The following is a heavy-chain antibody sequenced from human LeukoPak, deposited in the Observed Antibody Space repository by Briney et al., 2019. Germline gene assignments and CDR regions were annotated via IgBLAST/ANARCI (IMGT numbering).Heavy chain of an antibody. J-gene: IGHJ4*02. CDR2: INHSGST. Sequence: SETLSLTCAVYGGSFSGYYWSWIRQPPGKGLEWIGEINHSGSTNYNPSLKSRVTISVDTSKNQFSLKLSSVTAADTAVYCCARGTPYFDYWGQGTLVTVSS. CDR3: ARGTPYFDY. CDR1: GGSFSGYY. V-gene: IGHV4-34*01.